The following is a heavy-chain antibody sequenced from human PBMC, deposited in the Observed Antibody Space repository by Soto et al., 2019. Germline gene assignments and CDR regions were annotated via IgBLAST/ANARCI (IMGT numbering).Heavy chain of an antibody. CDR1: GYTFTSYA. V-gene: IGHV1-3*01. D-gene: IGHD6-19*01. CDR3: AIAGFTVAGTRVFAY. J-gene: IGHJ4*02. Sequence: ASVKVSCKASGYTFTSYAMHWVRQAPGQRLEWMGWINAGNGNTKYSQKFQGRVTITRDTSASTAYMELSSLRSEDTAVYYCAIAGFTVAGTRVFAYWGQGTLVTVSS. CDR2: INAGNGNT.